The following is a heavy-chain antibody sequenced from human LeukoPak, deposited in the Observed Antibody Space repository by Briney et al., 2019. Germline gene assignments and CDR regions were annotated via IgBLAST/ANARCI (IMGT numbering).Heavy chain of an antibody. D-gene: IGHD3-10*01. Sequence: PSETLSLTCTVSGGSISSCSYYWVWLRQPPGKGLEWFGSIYYSGSTYYNPSLKSRVTISVNTSKNQFSLKLSSVTAADAAVYLCARGVRNYYGYRYFDYWGQGTRATVSS. CDR2: IYYSGST. J-gene: IGHJ4*02. V-gene: IGHV4-39*07. CDR3: ARGVRNYYGYRYFDY. CDR1: GGSISSCSYY.